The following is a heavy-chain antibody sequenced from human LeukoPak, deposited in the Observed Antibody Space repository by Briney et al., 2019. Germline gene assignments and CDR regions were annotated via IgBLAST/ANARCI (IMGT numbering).Heavy chain of an antibody. D-gene: IGHD3-10*01. CDR2: INSDGSTT. CDR3: AREDYYGSFDI. J-gene: IGHJ3*02. V-gene: IGHV3-74*01. CDR1: GFTFSSHW. Sequence: GGSLRHSYAASGFTFSSHWMHWVRQAPGKGLVWVSRINSDGSTTSYADSVKGRFTISRDNAKNTLYLQMNSLRAEDTALYYCAREDYYGSFDIWGQGTMVTVSS.